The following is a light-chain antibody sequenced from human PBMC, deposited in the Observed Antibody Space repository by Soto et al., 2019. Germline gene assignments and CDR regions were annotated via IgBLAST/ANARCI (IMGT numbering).Light chain of an antibody. CDR1: QNXXYSSNNKNY. J-gene: IGKJ5*01. CDR2: WAS. Sequence: DIVMTHAPDSLSVSLGEMSTXXLKXXQNXXYSSNNKNYLAWYQQKPGQPPRLLFYWASTRESGVPDRFSGSGSGTDFTLSIGSLQAEDVAVYYCQQYYHAPITFGQGTRLEIK. V-gene: IGKV4-1*01. CDR3: QQYYHAPIT.